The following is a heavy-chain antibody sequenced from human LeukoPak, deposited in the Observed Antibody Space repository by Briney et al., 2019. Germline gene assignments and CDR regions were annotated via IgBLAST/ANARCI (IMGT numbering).Heavy chain of an antibody. CDR1: GFIFNNYW. V-gene: IGHV3-74*01. J-gene: IGHJ4*02. CDR2: VSPDGRST. CDR3: AKVDGTGNSVFDY. Sequence: GGSLRLSCSASGFIFNNYWMHWVRQAPGKGLVWISRVSPDGRSTNYADSVKGRFTISRDNAKNTLYLQMNRLSAEDTAIYYCAKVDGTGNSVFDYWGQGTLVPVSS. D-gene: IGHD2-8*02.